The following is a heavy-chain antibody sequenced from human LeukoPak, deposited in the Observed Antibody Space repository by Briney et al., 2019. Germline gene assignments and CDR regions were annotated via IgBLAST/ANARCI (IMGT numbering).Heavy chain of an antibody. J-gene: IGHJ5*02. CDR3: ARELWFGELDP. V-gene: IGHV3-21*01. CDR2: IGAGNSDI. Sequence: GGSLRLSCAASGFTFSSYTMKWVRQAPGKGLEWVSSIGAGNSDIYYADSVKGRSTISRDHAENLIYLQMNSLRVEDTAIYYCARELWFGELDPWGQGTLVTVSS. D-gene: IGHD3-10*01. CDR1: GFTFSSYT.